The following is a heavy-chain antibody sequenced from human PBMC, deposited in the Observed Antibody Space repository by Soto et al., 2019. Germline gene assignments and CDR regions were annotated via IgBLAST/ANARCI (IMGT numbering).Heavy chain of an antibody. D-gene: IGHD6-19*01. J-gene: IGHJ4*02. CDR1: GGSISYYY. CDR3: ARGLGAGLTSY. Sequence: SETLSLSCTVSGGSISYYYWTWIRQPAGKGLEWIGRIYTSGTTNYNPSLKSRVTMSVDTSKNQFSLKLSSVTAAETAVYYCARGLGAGLTSYWGQGTLVTVSS. V-gene: IGHV4-4*07. CDR2: IYTSGTT.